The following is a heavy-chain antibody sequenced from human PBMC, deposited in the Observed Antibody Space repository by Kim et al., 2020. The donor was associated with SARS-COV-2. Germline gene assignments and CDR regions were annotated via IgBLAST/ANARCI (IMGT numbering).Heavy chain of an antibody. CDR2: IRDKANNYAT. CDR3: ARPSTTLTGAFDL. V-gene: IGHV3-73*01. J-gene: IGHJ3*01. CDR1: GFTFSGSA. Sequence: GGSLRLSCAASGFTFSGSAIHWVRQAPGKGLEWVGRIRDKANNYATAYAASVNGRFTISRDDSRNAAYLQMNSLRTDDTAVYYCARPSTTLTGAFDLWGQGTLVTVSS.